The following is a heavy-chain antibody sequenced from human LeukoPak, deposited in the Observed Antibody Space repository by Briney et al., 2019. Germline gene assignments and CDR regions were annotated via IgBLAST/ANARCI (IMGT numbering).Heavy chain of an antibody. Sequence: ASVKVSCKVSGYTFTGYYIHWVRQAPGQGLEWMGWINPNSGDTNYAQKFQGRVSMTRDTSISTAYMELSRLRSDDTAVYYCARLPYSAEPQWGQGTLVTVSS. CDR2: INPNSGDT. CDR1: GYTFTGYY. V-gene: IGHV1-2*02. D-gene: IGHD6-13*01. J-gene: IGHJ4*02. CDR3: ARLPYSAEPQ.